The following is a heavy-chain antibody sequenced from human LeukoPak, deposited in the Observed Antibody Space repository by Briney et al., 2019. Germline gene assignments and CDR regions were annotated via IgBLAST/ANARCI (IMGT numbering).Heavy chain of an antibody. J-gene: IGHJ6*02. CDR3: ARELHYDSSGYYPYYYGMDV. V-gene: IGHV3-21*01. D-gene: IGHD3-22*01. CDR2: ISSSSSYI. CDR1: GFTFSSYS. Sequence: GGSLRLSCAASGFTFSSYSMNWVRQAPGKGLEWVSSISSSSSYIYYADSVKGRFTISRDNAKNSLYLQMNSLRAEDTAVYYCARELHYDSSGYYPYYYGMDVWGQGTTVTVSS.